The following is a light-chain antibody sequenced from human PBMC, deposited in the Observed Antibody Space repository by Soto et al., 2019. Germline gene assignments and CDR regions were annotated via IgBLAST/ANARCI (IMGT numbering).Light chain of an antibody. CDR1: QSVTSY. CDR3: QQYNNWPPYT. Sequence: EIVMTQSPATLSLSPGERATLSCMASQSVTSYLAWYQQKPGQAPRLLIYGASTRATGIPARFSGSGSGTEFTLTISSLQSEDFAVYYCQQYNNWPPYTFGQGTKVDIK. CDR2: GAS. J-gene: IGKJ2*01. V-gene: IGKV3-15*01.